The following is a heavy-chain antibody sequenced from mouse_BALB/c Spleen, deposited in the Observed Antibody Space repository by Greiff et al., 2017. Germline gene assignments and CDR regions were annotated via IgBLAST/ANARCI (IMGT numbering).Heavy chain of an antibody. CDR1: GFSLSSYS. V-gene: IGHV2-6-4*01. CDR2: IWGGGST. D-gene: IGHD3-2*01. CDR3: AEDSWGYVAWFAY. Sequence: VQRVESGPGLVAPSQSLSITCTVSGFSLSSYSVHWVRQPPGKGLEWLGMIWGGGSTDYNSALKSRLSISKDNSKSQVFLKMNSLQTDDTAMYSCAEDSWGYVAWFAYGGKGTLVTVSA. J-gene: IGHJ3*01.